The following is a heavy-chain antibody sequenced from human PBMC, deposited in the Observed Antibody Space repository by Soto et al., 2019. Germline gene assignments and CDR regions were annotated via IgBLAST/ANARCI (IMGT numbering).Heavy chain of an antibody. J-gene: IGHJ5*02. CDR2: IIPIFGTA. D-gene: IGHD1-20*01. CDR1: GGTFSSYA. Sequence: GASVKVSCKASGGTFSSYAISWVRQAPGQGLEWMGGIIPIFGTANYAQKFQGRVTITADESTSTAYMELSSLRSEDTAVYYCARGAGYNWNDFWGVPWFDPWGQGTLVTVSS. V-gene: IGHV1-69*13. CDR3: ARGAGYNWNDFWGVPWFDP.